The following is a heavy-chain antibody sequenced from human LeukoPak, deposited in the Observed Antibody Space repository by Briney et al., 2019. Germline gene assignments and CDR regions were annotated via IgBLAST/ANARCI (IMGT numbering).Heavy chain of an antibody. CDR2: ISGSGGST. D-gene: IGHD3-22*01. V-gene: IGHV3-23*01. CDR1: GFTFSSYA. J-gene: IGHJ4*02. CDR3: AKVPRYYYDSSGYYLPPFFDY. Sequence: GGSLRFSCAASGFTFSSYAMSWVRQAPGKGLEWVSAISGSGGSTYYADSVKGRFTISRDNSRNTLYLQMNSLRAEDTAVYYCAKVPRYYYDSSGYYLPPFFDYWGQGTLVTVSS.